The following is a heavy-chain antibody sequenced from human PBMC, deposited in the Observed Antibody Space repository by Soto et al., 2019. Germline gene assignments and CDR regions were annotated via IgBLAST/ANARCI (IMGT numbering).Heavy chain of an antibody. V-gene: IGHV1-69*01. D-gene: IGHD3-22*01. J-gene: IGHJ4*02. CDR2: IIPIFATP. Sequence: QLVQSGAEVKKPGSSVKVSCKASGGTFSTYAFSWVRQAPGQRLEWMGGIIPIFATPSYAQKFQGRVTVTADESTSTAYMELRSLGYEDTAVYYCATGHFADSRDSGSDDWGQGTLITVSS. CDR3: ATGHFADSRDSGSDD. CDR1: GGTFSTYA.